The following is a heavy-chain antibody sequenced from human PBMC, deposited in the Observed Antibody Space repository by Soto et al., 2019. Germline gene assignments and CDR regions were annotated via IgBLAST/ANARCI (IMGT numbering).Heavy chain of an antibody. J-gene: IGHJ6*02. CDR3: ARTDGDLDV. Sequence: QVQLVQSGAEVKKPGASVKVSCKASGYTFSSYDINGVRQATGQGRGWMGWMNPKSGHTGSAQKFQGRVTMTRDTSISTAYMELSSLRSEDTAIYYCARTDGDLDVWGQGTTVTVSS. CDR1: GYTFSSYD. V-gene: IGHV1-8*01. D-gene: IGHD4-17*01. CDR2: MNPKSGHT.